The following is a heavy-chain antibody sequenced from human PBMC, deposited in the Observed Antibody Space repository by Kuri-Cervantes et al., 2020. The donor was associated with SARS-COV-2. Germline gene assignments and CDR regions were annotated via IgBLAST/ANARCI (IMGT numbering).Heavy chain of an antibody. CDR2: ISAYNGNT. Sequence: ASVKVSCKASGYTFTSYGISWVRQAPGQGLEWMGWISAYNGNTNYAQKLQGRVTMTRDTSTSTVYMELSSLRSEDTAVYYCATPGGYSYGFSYAFDIWGQGTMVTVSS. V-gene: IGHV1-18*01. J-gene: IGHJ3*02. D-gene: IGHD5-18*01. CDR1: GYTFTSYG. CDR3: ATPGGYSYGFSYAFDI.